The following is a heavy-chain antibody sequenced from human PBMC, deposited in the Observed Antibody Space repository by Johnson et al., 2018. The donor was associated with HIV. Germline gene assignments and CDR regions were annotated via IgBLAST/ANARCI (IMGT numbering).Heavy chain of an antibody. V-gene: IGHV3-30*04. Sequence: HVQLVESGGGVVQPGGSLRLSCAASGFTFSSYAMHWVRQAPGKGLEWVAVISYDVSDKYYAYSVKGRFTISRDNSKNTLYLQMNSLTAEDTAVYYCARPNQLLFYPDAFDFWGQGTMVTVSS. J-gene: IGHJ3*01. D-gene: IGHD2-2*01. CDR1: GFTFSSYA. CDR2: ISYDVSDK. CDR3: ARPNQLLFYPDAFDF.